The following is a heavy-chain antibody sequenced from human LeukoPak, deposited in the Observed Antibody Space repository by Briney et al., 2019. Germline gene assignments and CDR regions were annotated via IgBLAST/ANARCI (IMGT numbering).Heavy chain of an antibody. CDR3: AKINWNYDDY. D-gene: IGHD1-1*01. Sequence: GGSLRLSCAASGFTFSSYGMHWVRQAPGKGLEWVAFIRYDGSNKYYADSVKGRFAISRDNSKNTLYLQMNSLRAEDTAVYYCAKINWNYDDYWGQGTLVTVSS. J-gene: IGHJ4*02. CDR1: GFTFSSYG. V-gene: IGHV3-30*02. CDR2: IRYDGSNK.